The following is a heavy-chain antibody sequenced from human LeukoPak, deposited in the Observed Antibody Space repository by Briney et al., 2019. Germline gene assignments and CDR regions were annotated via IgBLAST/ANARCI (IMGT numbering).Heavy chain of an antibody. V-gene: IGHV3-21*01. J-gene: IGHJ4*02. CDR2: ISISSSDI. D-gene: IGHD4-11*01. CDR1: GFSSTSYT. CDR3: ARHKGGTTGTSSFDY. Sequence: RGSLRLSCAESGFSSTSYTMNWVRHAPGGGLGWVSSISISSSDISNADSANGRFTISRDNAKNSLYLQMKRLRAEDTAVYYCARHKGGTTGTSSFDYWGQGTLVTVSS.